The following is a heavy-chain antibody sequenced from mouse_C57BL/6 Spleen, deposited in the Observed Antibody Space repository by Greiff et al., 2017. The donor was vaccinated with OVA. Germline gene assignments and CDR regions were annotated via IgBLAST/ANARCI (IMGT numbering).Heavy chain of an antibody. Sequence: VQLKESGPELVKPGASVKISCKASGYAFSSSWMNWVKQRPGKGLEWIGRIYPGDGDTNYNGKFKGKATLTADKSSSTAYMQLSSLTSEDSAVYFCARAGYDAFDYWGQGTTLTVSS. CDR1: GYAFSSSW. CDR3: ARAGYDAFDY. CDR2: IYPGDGDT. J-gene: IGHJ2*01. D-gene: IGHD2-2*01. V-gene: IGHV1-82*01.